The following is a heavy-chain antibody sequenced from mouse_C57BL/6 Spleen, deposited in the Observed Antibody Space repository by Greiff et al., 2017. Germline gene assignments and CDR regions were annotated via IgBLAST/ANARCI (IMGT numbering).Heavy chain of an antibody. CDR2: ISYDGSH. D-gene: IGHD1-1*01. CDR3: ARDYDYYAMDY. Sequence: ESGPGLVKPSQSLSLTCSVTGYSITSGYYWNWIRQFPGNKLEWMGYISYDGSHNYNPSLKNRISITRDTSKNQFFLKLNSVTTEDTATYYCARDYDYYAMDYWGQVTSVTVSS. V-gene: IGHV3-6*01. CDR1: GYSITSGYY. J-gene: IGHJ4*01.